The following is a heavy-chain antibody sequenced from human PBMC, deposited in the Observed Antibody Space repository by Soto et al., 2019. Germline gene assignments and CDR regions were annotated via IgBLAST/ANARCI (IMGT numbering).Heavy chain of an antibody. V-gene: IGHV3-30-3*01. Sequence: QVQLVESGGGVVQPGRSLRLSCAASGFTFSSYAMHWVRQAPGKGLEWVAVISYDGSNKYYADSVKGRFTISRDNSTNTLDLQMNSLRAEDTAVYYCARDAEYYGSGPCDYWGQGTLVTVSS. CDR3: ARDAEYYGSGPCDY. CDR2: ISYDGSNK. D-gene: IGHD3-10*01. J-gene: IGHJ4*02. CDR1: GFTFSSYA.